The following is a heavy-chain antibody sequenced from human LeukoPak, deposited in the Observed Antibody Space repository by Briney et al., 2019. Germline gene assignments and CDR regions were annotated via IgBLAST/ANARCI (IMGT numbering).Heavy chain of an antibody. CDR3: AKVEGVAGPGDY. J-gene: IGHJ4*02. CDR2: ISGSGSVT. Sequence: GGSLRLSCAASGFTFSSYVMSWVRQAPGKGLEWVSAISGSGSVTYYADSVRGRFTISRDNSKNTLYLQMNSLRAEDTAVYYCAKVEGVAGPGDYWGQGTLVTVSS. D-gene: IGHD6-19*01. V-gene: IGHV3-23*01. CDR1: GFTFSSYV.